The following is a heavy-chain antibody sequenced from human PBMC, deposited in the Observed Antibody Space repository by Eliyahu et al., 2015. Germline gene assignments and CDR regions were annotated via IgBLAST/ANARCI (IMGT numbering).Heavy chain of an antibody. CDR3: ARDLIYCSGGSCPYVPAAFDI. D-gene: IGHD2-15*01. CDR2: IYYRGST. CDR1: GGSISSYY. Sequence: QVQLQESGPGLVKPSETLSLTCTVSGGSISSYYWSWIRQPPGKGLEWIGYIYYRGSTNYNPSLKSRVTISVDTSKNQFSLKLSSVTAADTAVYYCARDLIYCSGGSCPYVPAAFDIWGQGTMVTVSS. J-gene: IGHJ3*02. V-gene: IGHV4-59*01.